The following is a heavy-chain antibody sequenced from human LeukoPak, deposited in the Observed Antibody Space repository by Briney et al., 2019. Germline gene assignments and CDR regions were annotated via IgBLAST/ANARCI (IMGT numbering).Heavy chain of an antibody. CDR2: ISSSSSTI. Sequence: GGSLRLSCAASGFTFSSYSMNWVRQAPGKGLEWVSYISSSSSTIYYADSVKGRFTISRDNAKNSLYLQMDSLRDEDTAVYYCARVQPPPTVVTPRYYYYGMDVWGQGTTVTVSS. J-gene: IGHJ6*02. CDR3: ARVQPPPTVVTPRYYYYGMDV. V-gene: IGHV3-48*02. D-gene: IGHD4-23*01. CDR1: GFTFSSYS.